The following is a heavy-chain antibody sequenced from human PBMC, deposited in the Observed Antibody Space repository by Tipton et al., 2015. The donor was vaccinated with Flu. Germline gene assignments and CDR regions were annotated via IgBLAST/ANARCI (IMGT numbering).Heavy chain of an antibody. D-gene: IGHD5-18*01. Sequence: SLRLSCAASGFTFSSYSINWVRQAPGKGLEWVSSISSSSSYIYYADSVKGRFTISRDNAKNSLYLQMNSLRAEDTAVYYCARTDTAMDAYYYGMDVWGQGTTVTVSS. CDR3: ARTDTAMDAYYYGMDV. CDR1: GFTFSSYS. CDR2: ISSSSSYI. J-gene: IGHJ6*02. V-gene: IGHV3-21*01.